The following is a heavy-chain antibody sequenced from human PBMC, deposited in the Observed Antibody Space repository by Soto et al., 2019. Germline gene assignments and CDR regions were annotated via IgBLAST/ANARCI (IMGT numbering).Heavy chain of an antibody. CDR3: ARELSYYSSSGYAYYFDH. J-gene: IGHJ4*02. CDR2: IYHSGST. Sequence: KPSETLSLTCAVSGGSISSSNWWSWVRQPPGKGLEWIGEIYHSGSTNYNPSLKSRVTISVDKSKKQFSLKLSSVTAADTAVYYCARELSYYSSSGYAYYFDHWGRGILVTVSS. D-gene: IGHD3-22*01. V-gene: IGHV4-4*02. CDR1: GGSISSSNW.